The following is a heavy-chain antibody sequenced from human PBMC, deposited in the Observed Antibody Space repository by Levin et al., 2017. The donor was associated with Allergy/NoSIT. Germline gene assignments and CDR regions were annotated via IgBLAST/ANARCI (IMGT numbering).Heavy chain of an antibody. V-gene: IGHV3-23*01. CDR3: AIQRGMVRGVDLSFDY. J-gene: IGHJ4*02. CDR1: GFTFSSYA. Sequence: PGGSLRLSCAASGFTFSSYAMSWVRQAPGKGLEWVSAISGSGGSTYYADSVKGRFTISRDNSKNTLYLQMNSLRAEDTAVYYCAIQRGMVRGVDLSFDYWGQGTLVTVSS. D-gene: IGHD3-10*01. CDR2: ISGSGGST.